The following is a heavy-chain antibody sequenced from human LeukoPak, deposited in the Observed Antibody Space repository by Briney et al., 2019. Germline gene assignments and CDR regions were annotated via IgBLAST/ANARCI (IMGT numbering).Heavy chain of an antibody. CDR2: IGWNSGNI. Sequence: GRSLLHSCAASGFIFDDYAMHWVRQAPGKGLEWVAGIGWNSGNIGYVDSVKGRFTISRDNAKNSLYLQVNSLRREDTAFYYCAKDVSPDYYDTDYPGAFDMWGGRTLVSVSS. J-gene: IGHJ3*02. D-gene: IGHD3-22*01. CDR1: GFIFDDYA. CDR3: AKDVSPDYYDTDYPGAFDM. V-gene: IGHV3-9*01.